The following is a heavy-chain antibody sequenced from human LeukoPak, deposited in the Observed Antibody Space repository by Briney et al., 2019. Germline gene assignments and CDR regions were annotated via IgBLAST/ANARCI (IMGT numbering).Heavy chain of an antibody. CDR2: IHTSGST. D-gene: IGHD3-22*01. CDR1: GNSISSYY. Sequence: SETLSLTCTVSGNSISSYYWSWIRQPAGKGLEWIGRIHTSGSTNYNSSLKSRVTISVDTSKNQFSLKLSSVTAADTAVYYCARVEVIVVVGGSPSWAPIDYWGQGTLVTVSS. CDR3: ARVEVIVVVGGSPSWAPIDY. J-gene: IGHJ4*02. V-gene: IGHV4-4*07.